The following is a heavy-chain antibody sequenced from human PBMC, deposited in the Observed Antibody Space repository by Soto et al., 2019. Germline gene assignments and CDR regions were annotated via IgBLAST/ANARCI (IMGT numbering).Heavy chain of an antibody. J-gene: IGHJ4*02. V-gene: IGHV4-4*02. Sequence: QVQLQESGPGLVKPSGTLSLTCAVSGASIISENWWTWVRQSPGKGLEWIGEIQHTGSTTYNPSLDSRVTMSVDKSKNPFSLILSSVTAADTALYYCAKSWELRRFFASWGQGTLVTVSS. CDR3: AKSWELRRFFAS. D-gene: IGHD1-26*01. CDR2: IQHTGST. CDR1: GASIISENW.